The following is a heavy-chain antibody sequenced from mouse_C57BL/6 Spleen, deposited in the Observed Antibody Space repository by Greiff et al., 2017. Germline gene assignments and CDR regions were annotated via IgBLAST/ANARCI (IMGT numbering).Heavy chain of an antibody. CDR1: GYAFSSSW. CDR3: AREYYGSSFVGMDY. Sequence: QVQLQQSGPELVKPGASVKISCKASGYAFSSSWMNWVKQRPGKGLEWIGRIYPGDGDTNYNGKFKGKATLTADKSSSTAYMQLSSLTSEDSAVYFGAREYYGSSFVGMDYWGQGTSVTVSS. D-gene: IGHD1-1*01. V-gene: IGHV1-82*01. CDR2: IYPGDGDT. J-gene: IGHJ4*01.